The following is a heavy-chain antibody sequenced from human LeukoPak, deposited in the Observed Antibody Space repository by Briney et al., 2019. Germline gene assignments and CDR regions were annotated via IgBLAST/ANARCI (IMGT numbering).Heavy chain of an antibody. J-gene: IGHJ4*02. D-gene: IGHD3-22*01. Sequence: ASVKVSCKASGYTFTSYYMHWVRQAPGQGLEWMGIINPSGGSTSYAQKFQGRVTMTRDTSTSTVYMELSSLRSEDTAVYYCARDISYYDSSGYSSSHLDYWGQGTLVTVSS. CDR3: ARDISYYDSSGYSSSHLDY. CDR1: GYTFTSYY. CDR2: INPSGGST. V-gene: IGHV1-46*01.